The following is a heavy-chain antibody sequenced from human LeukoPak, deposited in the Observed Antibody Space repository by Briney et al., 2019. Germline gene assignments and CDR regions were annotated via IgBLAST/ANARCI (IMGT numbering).Heavy chain of an antibody. CDR2: VYTSGST. CDR3: VRYVRCWTTFDY. J-gene: IGHJ4*02. V-gene: IGHV4-61*02. Sequence: SETLSLTCTVSGGSISSGSYYWSWIRQPAGKGLEWIGRVYTSGSTNYNPSLKSRVTISVDTSKNQFSLKMSSVTAADTAVYYCVRYVRCWTTFDYWGQGTLVTVSS. CDR1: GGSISSGSYY. D-gene: IGHD3-10*02.